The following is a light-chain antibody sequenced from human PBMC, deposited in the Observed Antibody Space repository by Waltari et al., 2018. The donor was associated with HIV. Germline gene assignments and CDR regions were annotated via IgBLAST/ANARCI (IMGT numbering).Light chain of an antibody. Sequence: SYVLTQPPSVSVAPGQTARIPCGGDTIGTKSVHWSRPKPGQAPVLVVYDDSVRPSGIPERISGSNSGNTATLTISRVEPGDEADYYCQVWLSFLDHPGVFGGGTKLTVL. J-gene: IGLJ3*02. V-gene: IGLV3-21*02. CDR2: DDS. CDR1: TIGTKS. CDR3: QVWLSFLDHPGV.